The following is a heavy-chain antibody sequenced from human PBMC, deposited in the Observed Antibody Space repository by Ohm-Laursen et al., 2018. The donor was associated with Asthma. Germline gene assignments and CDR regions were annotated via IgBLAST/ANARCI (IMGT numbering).Heavy chain of an antibody. D-gene: IGHD6-19*01. CDR1: GFTFSSYG. V-gene: IGHV3-33*01. CDR2: IWYDGSNK. J-gene: IGHJ4*02. CDR3: ARDAVAGKSVPFDY. Sequence: RSLRLSCAASGFTFSSYGMHWVRQAPGKGLEWVAVIWYDGSNKYYADSVKGRFTISRDNSKNSLYLQMNSLRAEDTALYYCARDAVAGKSVPFDYWGQGTLVTVSS.